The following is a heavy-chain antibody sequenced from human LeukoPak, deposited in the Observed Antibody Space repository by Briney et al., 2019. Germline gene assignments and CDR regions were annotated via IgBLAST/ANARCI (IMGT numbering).Heavy chain of an antibody. D-gene: IGHD3-10*01. Sequence: PGGSLRLSCAASGFTFSSYAMSWVRQAPGKGLEWVSAISGSGGSTYYADSEKGRFTISRDNSKNTLYLQMNSLRAEDTAVYYCAKVRWFGELNYFDYWGQGTLVTVSS. CDR1: GFTFSSYA. CDR2: ISGSGGST. J-gene: IGHJ4*02. V-gene: IGHV3-23*01. CDR3: AKVRWFGELNYFDY.